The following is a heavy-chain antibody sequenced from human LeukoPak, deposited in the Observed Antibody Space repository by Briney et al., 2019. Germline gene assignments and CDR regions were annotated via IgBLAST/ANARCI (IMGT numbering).Heavy chain of an antibody. V-gene: IGHV3-43*01. J-gene: IGHJ6*03. CDR3: AKEGYYDFWSGSPPHYYYYYMDV. CDR1: GFTFDDYT. Sequence: PGGSLRLSCAAPGFTFDDYTMHWVRQAPGKGLEWVSLISWDGGSTYYADSVKGRFTISRDNSKNSLYLQMNSLRTEDTALYYCAKEGYYDFWSGSPPHYYYYYMDVWGKGTTVTVSS. D-gene: IGHD3-3*01. CDR2: ISWDGGST.